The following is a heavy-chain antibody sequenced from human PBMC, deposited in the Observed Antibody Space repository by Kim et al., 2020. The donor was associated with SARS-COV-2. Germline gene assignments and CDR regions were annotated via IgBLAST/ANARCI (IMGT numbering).Heavy chain of an antibody. V-gene: IGHV1-69*13. D-gene: IGHD2-2*01. CDR3: AREGDDCSSTSCYGVGAFDI. Sequence: SVKVSCKASGGTFSSYAISWVRQAPGQGLEWMGGIIPIFGTANYAQKFQGRVTITADESTSTAYMELSSLRSEDTAVYYCAREGDDCSSTSCYGVGAFDIWGQGTMVTVSS. J-gene: IGHJ3*02. CDR1: GGTFSSYA. CDR2: IIPIFGTA.